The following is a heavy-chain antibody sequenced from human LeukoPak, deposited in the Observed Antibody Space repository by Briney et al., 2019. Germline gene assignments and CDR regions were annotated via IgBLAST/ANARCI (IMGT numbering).Heavy chain of an antibody. CDR3: ARGRGYSGYEFDY. CDR2: ISSS. Sequence: PGGSLRLSCAASGFAFSDYYITWIRQAPGKGLEWVSYISSSDYADSVKGRFTISRDNAKNSLYLQMNSLRAEDTAVYYCARGRGYSGYEFDYWGQGTLVTVSS. V-gene: IGHV3-11*01. D-gene: IGHD5-12*01. CDR1: GFAFSDYY. J-gene: IGHJ4*02.